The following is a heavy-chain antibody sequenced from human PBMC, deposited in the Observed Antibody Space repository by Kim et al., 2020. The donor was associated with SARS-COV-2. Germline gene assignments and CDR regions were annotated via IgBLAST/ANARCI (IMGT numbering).Heavy chain of an antibody. Sequence: SETLSLTCTVSGGSISSGGYYWSWIRQHPGKGLVWIGYIYYSGSTYYNPSLKSRVTISVDTSKNQFSLKLSSVTAADTAVYYCARAHRTIFGVVEYMDVWGQGNTVTVSS. V-gene: IGHV4-31*03. CDR3: ARAHRTIFGVVEYMDV. D-gene: IGHD3-3*01. J-gene: IGHJ6*02. CDR2: IYYSGST. CDR1: GGSISSGGYY.